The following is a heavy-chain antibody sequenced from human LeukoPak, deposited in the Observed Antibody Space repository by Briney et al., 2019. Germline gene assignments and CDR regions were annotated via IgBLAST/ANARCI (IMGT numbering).Heavy chain of an antibody. Sequence: GESLKISCKGSGYSFTSYWIGWVRQLPGKGLEWMGIIYPGDSDTRYSPSFQGQVTTSADKSISTAYLQWSSLKASDTAMYYCARRTKVVVNGRWVYYFDDWGQGTLVTVSS. CDR3: ARRTKVVVNGRWVYYFDD. CDR1: GYSFTSYW. J-gene: IGHJ4*02. D-gene: IGHD3-22*01. CDR2: IYPGDSDT. V-gene: IGHV5-51*01.